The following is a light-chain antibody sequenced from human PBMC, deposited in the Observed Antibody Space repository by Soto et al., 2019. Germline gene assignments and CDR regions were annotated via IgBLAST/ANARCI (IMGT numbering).Light chain of an antibody. CDR3: QQYNSYPRT. CDR1: QSISNW. J-gene: IGKJ1*01. Sequence: DIQMTQSPSTLSASVADRFTITCRASQSISNWLAWYQQKPGKAPKLLIYDASSLESGVPLRFSGSGSGTEFTLTIGSLQPDDFATYYCQQYNSYPRTFGQGTKVDIK. V-gene: IGKV1-5*01. CDR2: DAS.